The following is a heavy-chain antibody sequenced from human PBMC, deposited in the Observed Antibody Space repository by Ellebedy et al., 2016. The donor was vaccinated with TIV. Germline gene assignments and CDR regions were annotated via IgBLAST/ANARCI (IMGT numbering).Heavy chain of an antibody. CDR3: AKDPSSGSEDY. V-gene: IGHV3-30*18. J-gene: IGHJ4*02. D-gene: IGHD5-12*01. CDR1: GFTFSSYG. Sequence: GESLKISXAASGFTFSSYGMHWVRQAPGKGLEWVAVISYDGSNKYYADSVKGRFTISRDNSKNTLYLQMNSLRAEDTAVYYCAKDPSSGSEDYWGQGTLVTVSS. CDR2: ISYDGSNK.